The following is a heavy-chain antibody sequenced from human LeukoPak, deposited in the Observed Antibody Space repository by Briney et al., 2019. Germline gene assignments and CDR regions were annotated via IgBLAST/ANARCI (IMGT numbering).Heavy chain of an antibody. Sequence: ASVKVSCKASGYTFTTYGISWVRQGPGQGLEWMGWISAYNGNTKNAQKFQGRVTMTTDTSTSTAYMELRSLRSDDTAVYYCARDPPGQLVSAFDIWGQGTMDTVSS. CDR2: ISAYNGNT. V-gene: IGHV1-18*01. J-gene: IGHJ3*02. CDR3: ARDPPGQLVSAFDI. CDR1: GYTFTTYG. D-gene: IGHD6-6*01.